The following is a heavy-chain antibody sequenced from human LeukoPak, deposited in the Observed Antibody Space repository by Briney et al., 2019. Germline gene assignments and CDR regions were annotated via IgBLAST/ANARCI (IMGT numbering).Heavy chain of an antibody. CDR1: GGSISSYY. D-gene: IGHD1-26*01. J-gene: IGHJ4*02. V-gene: IGHV4-59*01. CDR2: IYYSGSA. Sequence: SETLSLTCTVSGGSISSYYWSWIRQPPGKGLEWIGYIYYSGSANYNPSLKSRVTISVDTSKNQFSLKLSSVTAADTAVYYCARVSGSYFRSRYYFDYWGQGTLVTVSS. CDR3: ARVSGSYFRSRYYFDY.